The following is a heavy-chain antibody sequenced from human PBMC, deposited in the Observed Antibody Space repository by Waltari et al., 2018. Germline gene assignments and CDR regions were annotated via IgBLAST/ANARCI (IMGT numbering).Heavy chain of an antibody. CDR1: GFRFDEYR. CDR3: ARGKAFDP. CDR2: LNNGGDYK. V-gene: IGHV3-21*06. J-gene: IGHJ5*02. Sequence: VRLVESGGGRVEPGESLILSFVGSGFRFDEYRMNWVRQAPGKGLEWVSSLNNGGDYKGYADSVEGRFTISRDNDKNTLYLQMNDLRVDDTAIYYCARGKAFDPWGQGTRVNVSS.